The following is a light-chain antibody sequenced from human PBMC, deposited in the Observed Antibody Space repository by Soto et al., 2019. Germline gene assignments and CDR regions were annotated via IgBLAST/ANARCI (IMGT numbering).Light chain of an antibody. CDR3: QQYGSSGT. Sequence: IVVTKSAVALSLSTGERATISCIASQNVSNNYLAWYQQKPGRAPRLLIYGASNRATGIPDRFSGSGSGTDFTLTISSLEPEDFAVYYCQQYGSSGTFGQGTKVDIK. V-gene: IGKV3-20*01. CDR1: QNVSNNY. J-gene: IGKJ1*01. CDR2: GAS.